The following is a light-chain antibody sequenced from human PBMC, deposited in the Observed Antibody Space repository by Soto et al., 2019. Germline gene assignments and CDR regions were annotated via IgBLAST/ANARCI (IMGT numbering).Light chain of an antibody. CDR3: QGYGDSPPNT. CDR1: QSVNSRF. CDR2: AAS. J-gene: IGKJ2*01. V-gene: IGKV3-20*01. Sequence: EIVLTQSPGTLSLSPRESATLSCRASQSVNSRFLAWYQHKPGQAPRLLIYAASTRASGIPDRFSGSTSGTDFTLTISRLEPEDFAVYYCQGYGDSPPNTFGRGTKLEIK.